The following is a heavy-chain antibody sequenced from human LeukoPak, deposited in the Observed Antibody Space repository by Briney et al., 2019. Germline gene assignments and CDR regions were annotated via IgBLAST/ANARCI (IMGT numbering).Heavy chain of an antibody. V-gene: IGHV3-30*04. J-gene: IGHJ4*02. CDR2: KSYDGSNK. CDR3: ARDLGYCSGGSRYREQWLIDY. D-gene: IGHD2-15*01. Sequence: HPGRSLRLSCAASGVTFSSYAMHWVRQAPGKGLEWVAVKSYDGSNKYYADSVEGRFTISRDNSKNTLYLQMNSLRAEDTAVYYCARDLGYCSGGSRYREQWLIDYWGQGTLVTVSS. CDR1: GVTFSSYA.